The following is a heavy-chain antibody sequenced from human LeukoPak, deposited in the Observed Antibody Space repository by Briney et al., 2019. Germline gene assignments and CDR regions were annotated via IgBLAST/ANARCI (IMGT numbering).Heavy chain of an antibody. Sequence: PGGSLRLSCAASGFTFSSYGMHWVRQAPGKGLEWVAVIWYDGSNKYYADSVKGRFTISRDNSKNTLYLQMNSLRAEDTAVHYCARDKSTGKYFDLWGRGTLVTVSS. V-gene: IGHV3-33*01. D-gene: IGHD2/OR15-2a*01. CDR1: GFTFSSYG. CDR2: IWYDGSNK. J-gene: IGHJ2*01. CDR3: ARDKSTGKYFDL.